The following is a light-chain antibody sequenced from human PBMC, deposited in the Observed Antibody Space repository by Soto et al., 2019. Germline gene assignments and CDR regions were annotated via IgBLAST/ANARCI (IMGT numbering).Light chain of an antibody. Sequence: DILMTQSPSSVSASVGAIVTITCRASQAIGTWLAWFQQKPGEAPNLLIYAASSLQSGVPSRFSGSGSGTDFPLNISSLQPEDFATYYCQQANSFPLTFGGGTKVEIK. CDR1: QAIGTW. V-gene: IGKV1-12*01. J-gene: IGKJ4*01. CDR3: QQANSFPLT. CDR2: AAS.